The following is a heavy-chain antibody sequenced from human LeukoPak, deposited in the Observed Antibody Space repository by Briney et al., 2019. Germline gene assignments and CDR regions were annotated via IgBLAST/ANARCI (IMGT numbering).Heavy chain of an antibody. J-gene: IGHJ4*02. CDR2: IKSKTDGGTT. D-gene: IGHD1-26*01. V-gene: IGHV3-15*01. CDR3: TTEGVRYSGLVDY. CDR1: GFTFSDYY. Sequence: TGGSLRLSCAASGFTFSDYYMSWIRQAPGKGLEWVGRIKSKTDGGTTDYAAPVKGRFTISRDDSKNTLYLQMNSLKTEDTAVYCCTTEGVRYSGLVDYWGQGTLVTVSS.